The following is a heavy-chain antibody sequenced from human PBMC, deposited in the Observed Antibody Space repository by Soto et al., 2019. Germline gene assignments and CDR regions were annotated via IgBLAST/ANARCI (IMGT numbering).Heavy chain of an antibody. CDR2: IYPGDSDT. Sequence: GESLKISCKGSGYSFTSYWIGWVRQMPGKGLEWMGIIYPGDSDTRYSPSFQGQVTISADKSISTAYLQWSSLKASHTAMYYCERHPDRTTIDNYYYYGMDVWGQGTTVTVSS. D-gene: IGHD1-7*01. CDR3: ERHPDRTTIDNYYYYGMDV. J-gene: IGHJ6*02. V-gene: IGHV5-51*01. CDR1: GYSFTSYW.